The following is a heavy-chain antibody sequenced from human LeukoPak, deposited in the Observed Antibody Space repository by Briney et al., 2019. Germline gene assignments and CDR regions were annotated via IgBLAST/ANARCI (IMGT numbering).Heavy chain of an antibody. J-gene: IGHJ4*02. V-gene: IGHV1-2*02. CDR3: ARPEDTAMVLFDY. CDR2: INPNSGGT. D-gene: IGHD5-18*01. CDR1: GYTFTDYY. Sequence: ASVKVSCKASGYTFTDYYMHWVRQAPGQGLEWMGWINPNSGGTNYAQKFQGRVTMTRDTSISTAYMELSRLRSDDTAVYYCARPEDTAMVLFDYWGQGTLVTVSS.